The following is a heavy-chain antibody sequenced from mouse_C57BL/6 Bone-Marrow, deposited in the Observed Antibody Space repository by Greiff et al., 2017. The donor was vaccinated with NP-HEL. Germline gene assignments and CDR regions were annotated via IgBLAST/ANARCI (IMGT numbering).Heavy chain of an antibody. CDR2: IYPGDGDT. CDR3: ARSIYYYPLAY. D-gene: IGHD1-1*01. V-gene: IGHV1-80*01. CDR1: GYAFSSYW. J-gene: IGHJ3*01. Sequence: QVQLKESGAELVKPGASVKISCKASGYAFSSYWMNWVKQRPGKGLEWIGQIYPGDGDTNYNGKFKGKATLTADKSSSTAYMQLSSLTSEDSAVYFCARSIYYYPLAYGGQGTLVTVSA.